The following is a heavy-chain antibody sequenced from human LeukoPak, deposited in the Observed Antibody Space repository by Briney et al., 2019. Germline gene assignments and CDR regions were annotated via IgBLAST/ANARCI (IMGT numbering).Heavy chain of an antibody. CDR1: GGSISSSSYY. J-gene: IGHJ5*02. D-gene: IGHD3-22*01. CDR2: IYYSGST. V-gene: IGHV4-39*01. Sequence: SETLSLTCTVSGGSISSSSYYWGRIRQPPWKGLEWIGSIYYSGSTYYNPSLKSRVTISVDTSKNQFSLKLSSVTAADTAVYYCARSWQRSGYLNWFDPWGQGTLVTVSS. CDR3: ARSWQRSGYLNWFDP.